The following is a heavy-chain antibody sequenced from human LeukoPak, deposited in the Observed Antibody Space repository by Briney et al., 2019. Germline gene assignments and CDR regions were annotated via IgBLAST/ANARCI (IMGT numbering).Heavy chain of an antibody. V-gene: IGHV3-30*04. CDR1: GFTFSSYA. J-gene: IGHJ6*03. Sequence: PGGSLRLSCAASGFTFSSYAMHWVRQAPGKGLEWVAVISYDGSNKYYADSVKGRFTISRDNSKNTLYLQTNSLRAEDTAVYYCARDRRNHYYYYYMDVWGKGTTVTVSS. CDR2: ISYDGSNK. D-gene: IGHD1-14*01. CDR3: ARDRRNHYYYYYMDV.